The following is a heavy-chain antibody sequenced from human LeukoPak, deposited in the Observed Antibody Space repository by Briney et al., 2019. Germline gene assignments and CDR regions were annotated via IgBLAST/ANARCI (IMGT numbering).Heavy chain of an antibody. J-gene: IGHJ5*02. Sequence: KPSETLSLTCTVSGGSISSYYWSWIRQPPGKGLEWIGYIYYSGSTNYNPSLKSRVTITVDTSKNQFSLKLSSVTAADTAVYYCARAFGVSPWFDPWGQGTLVTVSS. CDR3: ARAFGVSPWFDP. D-gene: IGHD3-3*01. CDR2: IYYSGST. V-gene: IGHV4-59*12. CDR1: GGSISSYY.